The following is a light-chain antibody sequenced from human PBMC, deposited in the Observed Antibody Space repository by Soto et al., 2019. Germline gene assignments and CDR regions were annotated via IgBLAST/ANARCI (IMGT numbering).Light chain of an antibody. CDR2: GAS. J-gene: IGKJ1*01. CDR1: QSLSSN. V-gene: IGKV3-15*01. CDR3: QQYHHWRT. Sequence: EIVMTQSPATLSVSPGERATLSCRASQSLSSNLAWYQQKPGQAPRLLIYGASTRATGIPARFSGSGSGTEFTLTIRSLQSEASAVYYFQQYHHWRTFGQGTKVEIK.